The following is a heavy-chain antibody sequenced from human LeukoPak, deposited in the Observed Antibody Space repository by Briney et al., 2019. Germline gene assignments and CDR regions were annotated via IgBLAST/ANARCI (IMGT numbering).Heavy chain of an antibody. Sequence: PGGSLRLSCAASGFTFSSYAMHWVRQAPGKGLEWVAVISYDGSNKYYADSVKGRFTISRDNAKNSLYLQMNSLRAEDTAVYYCARDGLIRITADDDYWGQGTLVTVSS. J-gene: IGHJ4*02. CDR3: ARDGLIRITADDDY. CDR1: GFTFSSYA. CDR2: ISYDGSNK. D-gene: IGHD3-3*01. V-gene: IGHV3-30-3*01.